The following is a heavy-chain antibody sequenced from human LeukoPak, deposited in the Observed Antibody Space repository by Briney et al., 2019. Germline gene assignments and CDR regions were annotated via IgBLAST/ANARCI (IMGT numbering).Heavy chain of an antibody. CDR1: GGSISSYY. CDR3: ARESGTYSYYGMDV. V-gene: IGHV4-59*01. Sequence: KSSETLSLTCTVSGGSISSYYWSWIRQPPGKGLEWIGYIYYSGSTNYNPSLKSRVTISVDTSKNQFSLKLSSVTAADTAVYYCARESGTYSYYGMDVWGQGTTVTVSS. D-gene: IGHD1-14*01. CDR2: IYYSGST. J-gene: IGHJ6*02.